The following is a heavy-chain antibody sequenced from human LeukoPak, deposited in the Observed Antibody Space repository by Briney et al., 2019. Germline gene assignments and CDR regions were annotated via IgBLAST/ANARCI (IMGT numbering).Heavy chain of an antibody. V-gene: IGHV4-30-4*01. CDR3: ARDCSGGSCYGAFDI. CDR1: GASIRSGDYY. Sequence: PSETLSLTCTASGASIRSGDYYWSWIRQPPGKGLEWIGYIYDSGSTYYSPSLKSRITISVDTSENRFSLKLSSVTATDTAVYYCARDCSGGSCYGAFDIWGQGTMVTVSS. D-gene: IGHD2-15*01. J-gene: IGHJ3*02. CDR2: IYDSGST.